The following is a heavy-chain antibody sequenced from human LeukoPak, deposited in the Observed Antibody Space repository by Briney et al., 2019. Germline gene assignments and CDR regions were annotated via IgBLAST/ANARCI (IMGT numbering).Heavy chain of an antibody. D-gene: IGHD3-22*01. CDR1: GYTFTGYY. J-gene: IGHJ4*01. CDR2: INPNSGGT. CDR3: ARDYPTYYYDSSGYYFDY. V-gene: IGHV1-2*02. Sequence: ASVKVSCKASGYTFTGYYMHWVRQAPGQGLEWMGWINPNSGGTNYAQKFQGRVTMTRDTSISTAYMELSRLRSDDTAVYYCARDYPTYYYDSSGYYFDYWGHGTLVTVSS.